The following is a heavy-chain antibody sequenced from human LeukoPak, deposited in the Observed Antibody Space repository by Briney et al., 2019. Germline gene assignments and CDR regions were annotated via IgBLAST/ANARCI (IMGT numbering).Heavy chain of an antibody. Sequence: GGSLRLSCAASGFTFSSYAMHWVRQAPGKGLEYVSAISGNGGSTYYANSVKGRFTISRDNSKNTLYLQMGSLRAEDMAVYYCARNGAYVRNYDYWGQGTLVTVSS. D-gene: IGHD2-8*01. CDR2: ISGNGGST. V-gene: IGHV3-64*01. CDR1: GFTFSSYA. J-gene: IGHJ4*02. CDR3: ARNGAYVRNYDY.